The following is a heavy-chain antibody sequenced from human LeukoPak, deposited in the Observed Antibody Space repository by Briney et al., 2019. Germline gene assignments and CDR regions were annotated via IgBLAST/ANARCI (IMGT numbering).Heavy chain of an antibody. CDR3: ARVPGIAPHFDY. J-gene: IGHJ4*02. Sequence: GGSLRLSCAASGFTFSSYWMHWVRQAPGKGLVWVSRINSDGSSTSYADSVKGRFTISRDNAKNTLYLQMNTLRAEDTAVYYCARVPGIAPHFDYWGQGTLVTVSS. CDR2: INSDGSST. V-gene: IGHV3-74*01. CDR1: GFTFSSYW. D-gene: IGHD6-13*01.